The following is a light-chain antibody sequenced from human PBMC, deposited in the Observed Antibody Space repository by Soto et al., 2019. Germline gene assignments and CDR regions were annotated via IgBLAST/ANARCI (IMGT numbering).Light chain of an antibody. V-gene: IGLV1-40*01. CDR1: NSNLGAGYD. CDR2: GNR. Sequence: QSVLTQPPSVSGAQGQRVTISCTGNNSNLGAGYDVHWYQQLPGAAPKLVVFGNRNRPSGVPERFSGSKSGTSASLAITGLQAEDEADYYCQAYDYSLTAFVFGGGTQLTVL. CDR3: QAYDYSLTAFV. J-gene: IGLJ3*02.